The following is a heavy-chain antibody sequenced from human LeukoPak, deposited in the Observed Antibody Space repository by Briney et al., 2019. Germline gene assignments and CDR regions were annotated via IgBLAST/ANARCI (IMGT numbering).Heavy chain of an antibody. J-gene: IGHJ4*02. Sequence: PGGSLRLSCAASGFTFSSFEMNWVRQAPGKGLEWVSYINSRGNTKYYADSVKGRFTISRDNAKKSLYLQMNSLRAEDTAVYYCVRDQNWSPDWWGQGTLVTVSS. V-gene: IGHV3-48*03. CDR3: VRDQNWSPDW. CDR1: GFTFSSFE. CDR2: INSRGNTK. D-gene: IGHD1-1*01.